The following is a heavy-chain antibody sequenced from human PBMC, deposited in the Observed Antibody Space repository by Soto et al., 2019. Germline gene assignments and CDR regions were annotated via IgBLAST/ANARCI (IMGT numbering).Heavy chain of an antibody. CDR2: INHSGST. J-gene: IGHJ4*02. Sequence: SETLSLTCAVYGGSFSGYYWSWIRQPPGKGLEWIGEINHSGSTNYNPSLKSRVTISVDTSKNQFSLKQSSVTAADTAVYYCARGFVFDYWGQGTLVTVSS. D-gene: IGHD3-16*02. CDR1: GGSFSGYY. CDR3: ARGFVFDY. V-gene: IGHV4-34*01.